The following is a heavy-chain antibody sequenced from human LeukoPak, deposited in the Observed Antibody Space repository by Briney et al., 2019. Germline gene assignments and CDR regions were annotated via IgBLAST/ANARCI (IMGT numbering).Heavy chain of an antibody. CDR2: IYWDDDK. CDR1: GFSLSSSGVG. J-gene: IGHJ4*02. D-gene: IGHD3-22*01. CDR3: AHSSYYYDSSGYFY. V-gene: IGHV2-5*02. Sequence: SGPTLVKPTQTLTLTCTFSGFSLSSSGVGVGWIRQPPGKALEWLALIYWDDDKRYSPSLKSRLTITKDTSKNQVVLTTTNMDPVDTATYYCAHSSYYYDSSGYFYWGQGTLVTVSS.